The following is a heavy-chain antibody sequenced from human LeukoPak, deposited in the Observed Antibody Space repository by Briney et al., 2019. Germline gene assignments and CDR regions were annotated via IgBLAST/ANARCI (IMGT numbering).Heavy chain of an antibody. V-gene: IGHV3-21*01. Sequence: GGSLRLSCAASGFTFSSYSMNWVRQAPGKGLEWVSSISSSSSYIYYADSVKGRFTISRDNAKNSLYLQMNSLRAEDTAVYYCARFTRVTAIQGEDWGQGTLVTVSS. CDR1: GFTFSSYS. J-gene: IGHJ4*02. CDR3: ARFTRVTAIQGED. D-gene: IGHD2-21*02. CDR2: ISSSSSYI.